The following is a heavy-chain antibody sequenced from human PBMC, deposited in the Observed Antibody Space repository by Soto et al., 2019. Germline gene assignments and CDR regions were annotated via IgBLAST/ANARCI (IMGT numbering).Heavy chain of an antibody. CDR2: TSDDGSNK. CDR3: TWELEHAFGF. Sequence: QMQLVESGGGVVQPGRSLRLSCAASVFTFSGYGMHWVRQAPGKGLEWVAGTSDDGSNKYYADSVKGRFTISRDNSKSTLYLQMNSLRAHDTAVYYCTWELEHAFGFWGQGTMVTVSS. V-gene: IGHV3-30*03. J-gene: IGHJ3*01. CDR1: VFTFSGYG. D-gene: IGHD1-1*01.